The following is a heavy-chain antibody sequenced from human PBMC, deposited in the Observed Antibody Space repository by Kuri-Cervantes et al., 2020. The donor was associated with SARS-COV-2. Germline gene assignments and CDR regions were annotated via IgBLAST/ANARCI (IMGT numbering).Heavy chain of an antibody. CDR2: INPEGSYT. V-gene: IGHV3-74*01. D-gene: IGHD1-1*01. Sequence: GGSLRLSCAASGFTFSSYAISWVRQAPGKGLVWVSRINPEGSYTNNADSVKGRFTLSRDNAKNMLFLQMNSRRAEDTAVYYCVRDGDHWNFDYWGQGTLVTVSS. CDR3: VRDGDHWNFDY. J-gene: IGHJ4*02. CDR1: GFTFSSYA.